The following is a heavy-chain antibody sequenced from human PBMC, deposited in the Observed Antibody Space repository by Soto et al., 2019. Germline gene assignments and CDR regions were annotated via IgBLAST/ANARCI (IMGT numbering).Heavy chain of an antibody. V-gene: IGHV4-4*02. D-gene: IGHD3-3*01. CDR2: IYHSGST. J-gene: IGHJ6*02. Sequence: KPSETLSLTCAVSGGSISSSNWWSWVRQPPGKGLEWIGEIYHSGSTNYNPSLKSRVTISVDKSKNQFSLKLSSVTAADTAVYYCARLERFLEWLLSDYYYYGMDVWGQGTTVTVSS. CDR1: GGSISSSNW. CDR3: ARLERFLEWLLSDYYYYGMDV.